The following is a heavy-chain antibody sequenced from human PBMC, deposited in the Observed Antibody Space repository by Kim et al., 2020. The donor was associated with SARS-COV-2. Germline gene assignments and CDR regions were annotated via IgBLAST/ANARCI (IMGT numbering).Heavy chain of an antibody. Sequence: SETLSLTCTVSGGSISSSSYYWGWIRQPPGKGLEWIGSIYYSGSTYYNPSLKSRVTISVDTSKNQFSLKLSSVTAADTAVYYCARRKDSDYSSSWYGGGNNWFDPWGQGTLVTVSS. D-gene: IGHD6-13*01. CDR2: IYYSGST. V-gene: IGHV4-39*01. J-gene: IGHJ5*02. CDR1: GGSISSSSYY. CDR3: ARRKDSDYSSSWYGGGNNWFDP.